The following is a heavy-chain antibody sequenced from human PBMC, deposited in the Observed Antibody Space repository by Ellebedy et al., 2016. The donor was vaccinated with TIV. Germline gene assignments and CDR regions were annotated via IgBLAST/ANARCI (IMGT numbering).Heavy chain of an antibody. CDR1: GFTFSSYG. J-gene: IGHJ4*02. V-gene: IGHV3-30*02. CDR3: ARDEDIVVVPAAQPLGIDY. D-gene: IGHD2-2*01. CDR2: IGSDVTSQ. Sequence: GESLKISCAASGFTFSSYGIHWVRQAPSKGLEWVAVIGSDVTSQYYADSVKGRFTISRDNSKNTLYLQMNSLRAEDTAVYYCARDEDIVVVPAAQPLGIDYWGQGTLVTVSS.